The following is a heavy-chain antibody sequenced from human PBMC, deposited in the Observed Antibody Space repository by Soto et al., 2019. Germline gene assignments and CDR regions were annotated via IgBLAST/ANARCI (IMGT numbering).Heavy chain of an antibody. J-gene: IGHJ6*02. CDR2: ISGSSSAI. CDR1: GFTFGTYS. CDR3: ARLYCSGGSCYSGYYYGMDV. Sequence: GGSLRLSCAASGFTFGTYSMNWVRQAPGKGLEWVSYISGSSSAIYYADSVMGRFTVSRDNAKNSLYLQMNSLRDEDTAVYYCARLYCSGGSCYSGYYYGMDVWGQGTTVTVSS. D-gene: IGHD2-15*01. V-gene: IGHV3-48*02.